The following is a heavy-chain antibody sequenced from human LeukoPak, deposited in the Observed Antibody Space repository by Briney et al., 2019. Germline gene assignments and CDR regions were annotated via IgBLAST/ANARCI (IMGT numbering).Heavy chain of an antibody. CDR3: ARSAALVGPTPFDY. Sequence: SETLSLTCTVSGGSISSSSYYWGWIRQPPGKGLEWIGSIYYSGSTYYNPSLKSRVTISVDTSKNQFSLKLSSVTAADTAVYYCARSAALVGPTPFDYWGQGTLVTVSS. J-gene: IGHJ4*02. D-gene: IGHD1-26*01. CDR1: GGSISSSSYY. CDR2: IYYSGST. V-gene: IGHV4-39*07.